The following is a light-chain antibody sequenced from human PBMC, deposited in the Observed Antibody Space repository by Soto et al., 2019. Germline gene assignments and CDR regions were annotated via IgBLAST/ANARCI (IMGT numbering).Light chain of an antibody. CDR1: QSISSW. CDR3: QQYNSYQWT. CDR2: DAS. J-gene: IGKJ1*01. V-gene: IGKV1-5*01. Sequence: DIQMTQSPSTLSASVGDRVTITCRASQSISSWLAWYQQKPGQAPKPLIYDASCLASGVPSRFSGSGSGTEFTLTISSLQPDDFATYYCQQYNSYQWTFGQGTKVEIK.